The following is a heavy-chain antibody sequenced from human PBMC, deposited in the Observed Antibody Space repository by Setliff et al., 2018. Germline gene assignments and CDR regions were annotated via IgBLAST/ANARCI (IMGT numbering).Heavy chain of an antibody. CDR2: INPNSGAT. D-gene: IGHD3-10*01. CDR3: ARDGGTGDSGTYFNIGFDS. CDR1: GYPFTDYY. J-gene: IGHJ5*01. V-gene: IGHV1-2*06. Sequence: ASVKVSCKTSGYPFTDYYIHWVRQAPGQGLEWMGRINPNSGATNFAQKFQGRVTMTRDTSISTAYMDLSRLRADDTAVYYCARDGGTGDSGTYFNIGFDSWGQGTQVTVSS.